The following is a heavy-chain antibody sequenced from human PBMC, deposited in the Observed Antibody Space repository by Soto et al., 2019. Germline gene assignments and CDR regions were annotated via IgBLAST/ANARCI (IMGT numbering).Heavy chain of an antibody. CDR1: GFTFSSYS. Sequence: GGSLRLSCAASGFTFSSYSISWVRQAPWKGLEWVSGIDGSGRNTYYADSVKGRFTISRDNSKNTLSVQMDSLRVEDTALYYCAKDGGSVCSGVTCYFPAPDYGGQGTPVTVSS. CDR2: IDGSGRNT. V-gene: IGHV3-23*01. CDR3: AKDGGSVCSGVTCYFPAPDY. D-gene: IGHD2-21*01. J-gene: IGHJ4*02.